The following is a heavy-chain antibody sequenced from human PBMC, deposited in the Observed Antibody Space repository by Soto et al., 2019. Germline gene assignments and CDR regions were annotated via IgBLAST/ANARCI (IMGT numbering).Heavy chain of an antibody. Sequence: EVQLLESGGGLVQPGGSLRLSCAAAGFTFSNYALTWVRQSPGKGLEWVSTFSGSGGSTYYADSVRGRFTISRDNSKNTLFLQMTSLTVEDTAIYYCAREWTGDTCPCLDVWGQGTTVSVSS. V-gene: IGHV3-23*01. CDR3: AREWTGDTCPCLDV. J-gene: IGHJ6*02. D-gene: IGHD5-12*01. CDR2: FSGSGGST. CDR1: GFTFSNYA.